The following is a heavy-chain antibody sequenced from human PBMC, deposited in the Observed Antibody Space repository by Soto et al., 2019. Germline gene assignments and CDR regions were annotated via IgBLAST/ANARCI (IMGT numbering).Heavy chain of an antibody. J-gene: IGHJ6*02. CDR1: GASIRNFF. D-gene: IGHD1-26*01. V-gene: IGHV4-59*01. CDR2: IYYSVST. Sequence: SETLSLTCTVSGASIRNFFWTWIRQPPGRGLEWIGNIYYSVSTNYNPALKNRVTMSVDTSKNQFSLMLTSVTAADTAVYYCARPSGSYSYYYGMDVWGQGTTVTVSS. CDR3: ARPSGSYSYYYGMDV.